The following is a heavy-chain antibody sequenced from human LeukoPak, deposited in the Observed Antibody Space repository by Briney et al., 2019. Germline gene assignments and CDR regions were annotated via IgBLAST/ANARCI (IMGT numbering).Heavy chain of an antibody. V-gene: IGHV4-59*01. D-gene: IGHD1-26*01. J-gene: IGHJ4*02. CDR1: GGSISSYY. CDR2: IYYSGST. Sequence: SETLSLTCTVSGGSISSYYWSWIRQPPGKGLEWIGYIYYSGSTNYNPSLKSRVTISVDTSKNQFSLKLSSVTAADTAVYYCARDRGFEELLPFDYWGQGTLVTVSS. CDR3: ARDRGFEELLPFDY.